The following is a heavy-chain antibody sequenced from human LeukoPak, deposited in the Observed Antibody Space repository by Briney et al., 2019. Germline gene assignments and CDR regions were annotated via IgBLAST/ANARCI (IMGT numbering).Heavy chain of an antibody. CDR1: GYSFTTYG. CDR2: ISPYNGET. J-gene: IGHJ5*02. CDR3: ARDFYTSGSGWFDP. V-gene: IGHV1-18*01. Sequence: GASVKVSCKASGYSFTTYGITWVRQAPGPGHEWMGWISPYNGETNYAETFQGRVTMTTDTSTSTDYMELRSLRSDGTAVYYCARDFYTSGSGWFDPWGEGTLVAVSS. D-gene: IGHD6-19*01.